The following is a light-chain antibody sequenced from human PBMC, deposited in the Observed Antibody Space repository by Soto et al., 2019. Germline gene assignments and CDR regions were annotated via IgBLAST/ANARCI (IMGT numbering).Light chain of an antibody. CDR2: AAS. Sequence: EIVLTQSAGTLSLSPGERATLSCRASQTVSGSYLAWFQQKPGQAPRLLIYAASTRAAGVPDRFSGSGSGTAFSLTISRLEPEDFAVYYCQHSGPAPWTFGQGTKVEIK. CDR3: QHSGPAPWT. V-gene: IGKV3-20*01. J-gene: IGKJ1*01. CDR1: QTVSGSY.